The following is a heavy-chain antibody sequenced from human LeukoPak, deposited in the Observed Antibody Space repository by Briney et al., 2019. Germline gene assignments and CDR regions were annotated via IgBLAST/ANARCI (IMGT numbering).Heavy chain of an antibody. CDR2: IYYSGST. J-gene: IGHJ5*02. CDR3: ARIKLIVVVSWFDP. CDR1: GGSISSGGYY. D-gene: IGHD3-22*01. Sequence: SETLSLTCTVSGGSISSGGYYWSWIRQHPGKGLEWIGYIYYSGSTYYNPSLKSRVTISVDKSKNQFSLKLGSVTAADTAMYFCARIKLIVVVSWFDPWGQGTLVTVSS. V-gene: IGHV4-31*03.